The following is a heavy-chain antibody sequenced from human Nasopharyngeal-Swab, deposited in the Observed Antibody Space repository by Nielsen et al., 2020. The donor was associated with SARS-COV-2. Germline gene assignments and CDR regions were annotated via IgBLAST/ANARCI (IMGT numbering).Heavy chain of an antibody. CDR2: ISWHSSFI. V-gene: IGHV3-43*01. Sequence: GESLKISCAASGFTFDDYTMHWVRQRPGKGLEWVSLISWHSSFIYYSESVKGRFTISRDNFRNTLSLQMNSLRPEDTGVYFCVKDRIVATNLFDYWGHGTQVTVSS. D-gene: IGHD5-12*01. CDR3: VKDRIVATNLFDY. CDR1: GFTFDDYT. J-gene: IGHJ4*01.